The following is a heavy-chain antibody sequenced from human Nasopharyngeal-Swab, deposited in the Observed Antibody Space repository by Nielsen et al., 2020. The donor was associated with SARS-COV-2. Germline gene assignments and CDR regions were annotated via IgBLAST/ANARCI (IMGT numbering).Heavy chain of an antibody. CDR3: ASGPYSNGYYYRIDY. J-gene: IGHJ4*02. D-gene: IGHD3-22*01. CDR1: GDSSSTYY. Sequence: SETLSLTCVVSGDSSSTYYWIWIRQPPGKRLEWIGHIFNSGDTNYNPSLKSRVTLSRDTSKKQFSLELTSVTAADTAVYFCASGPYSNGYYYRIDYWGQGTLVTVSS. CDR2: IFNSGDT. V-gene: IGHV4-59*01.